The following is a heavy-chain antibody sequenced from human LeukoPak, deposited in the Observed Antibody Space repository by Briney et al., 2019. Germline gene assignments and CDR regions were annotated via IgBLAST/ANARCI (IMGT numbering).Heavy chain of an antibody. V-gene: IGHV3-21*01. D-gene: IGHD6-6*01. CDR1: GFTFSSYS. Sequence: GGSLRLSCAASGFTFSSYSMNWVRQAPGKGLEWVSSISSSSSYIYYADSVKGRFTISRDSAKNSLYLQMNSLRAEDTAVYYCARDLYSSSSTNWFDPWGQGTLVTVSS. CDR3: ARDLYSSSSTNWFDP. CDR2: ISSSSSYI. J-gene: IGHJ5*02.